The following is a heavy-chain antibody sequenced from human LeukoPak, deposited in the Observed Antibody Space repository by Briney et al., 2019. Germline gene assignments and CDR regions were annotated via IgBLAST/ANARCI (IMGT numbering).Heavy chain of an antibody. J-gene: IGHJ4*02. D-gene: IGHD3-22*01. CDR3: ARGLGIYYSDGSGYRVFDY. CDR1: GYTFTGYY. CDR2: INPNSGGT. Sequence: ASVKVSCKASGYTFTGYYMHWVRQAPGQGLEWMGWINPNSGGTNYAQKFQGRVTMTRDTSISTAYMELSRLRSDDTAVYYCARGLGIYYSDGSGYRVFDYWGQGTLVTVSS. V-gene: IGHV1-2*02.